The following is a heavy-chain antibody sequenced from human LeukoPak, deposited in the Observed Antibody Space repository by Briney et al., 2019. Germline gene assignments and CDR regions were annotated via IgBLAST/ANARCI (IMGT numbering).Heavy chain of an antibody. CDR1: GFTFSSYS. J-gene: IGHJ3*02. Sequence: PGGSLRLSCAASGFTFSSYSMNWVRQAPGKGLEWVSSISSSSSYIYYADSVKGRFTISRDNAKNSLYLQMNSLRAEDTAVYYCARDRTHYDSSGARLDAFDIWGQGTMVTVSS. V-gene: IGHV3-21*01. D-gene: IGHD3-22*01. CDR2: ISSSSSYI. CDR3: ARDRTHYDSSGARLDAFDI.